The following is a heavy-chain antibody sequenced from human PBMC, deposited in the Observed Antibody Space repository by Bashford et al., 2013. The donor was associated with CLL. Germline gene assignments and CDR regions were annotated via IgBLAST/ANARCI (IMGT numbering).Heavy chain of an antibody. J-gene: IGHJ6*02. CDR3: ASDRNGMDV. CDR2: ISSSSSI. CDR1: GGSLSGYY. Sequence: ETLSLTCTVSGGSLSGYYWSWIRQSPGKGLEWVSSISSSSSIYYADSVRGRFTISRDNAKNSLYLQMNSLRAEDTAVYYCASDRNGMDVWGQGTTVTVSS. V-gene: IGHV3-69-1*01.